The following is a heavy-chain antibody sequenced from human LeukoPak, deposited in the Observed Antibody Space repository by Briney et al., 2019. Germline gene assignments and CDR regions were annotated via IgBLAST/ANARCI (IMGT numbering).Heavy chain of an antibody. D-gene: IGHD1-26*01. Sequence: PSETLSLTCAVSGYSISSGYCWGWIRQPPGKGLEWIGSIYHSGNTYYNPSLKSRVTISVDTSKNQFSLRLSSVTAADTAVYYCGRDRSGGYSVDYWGQGTLVTVS. J-gene: IGHJ4*02. CDR1: GYSISSGYC. CDR2: IYHSGNT. V-gene: IGHV4-38-2*02. CDR3: GRDRSGGYSVDY.